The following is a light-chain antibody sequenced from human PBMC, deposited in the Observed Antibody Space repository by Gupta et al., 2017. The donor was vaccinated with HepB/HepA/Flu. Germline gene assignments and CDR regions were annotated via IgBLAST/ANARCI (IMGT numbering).Light chain of an antibody. CDR1: QSIGSS. J-gene: IGKJ1*01. Sequence: IQTTQSPSTLSVSVGDGVTITCRASQSIGSSLAWYQQKPGKAPKLLIYKASSLQTGVPARFSGSGSGTDFTLTISSLQPDDFATYYCQQYNTYLWTFGEGTKVEI. V-gene: IGKV1-5*03. CDR2: KAS. CDR3: QQYNTYLWT.